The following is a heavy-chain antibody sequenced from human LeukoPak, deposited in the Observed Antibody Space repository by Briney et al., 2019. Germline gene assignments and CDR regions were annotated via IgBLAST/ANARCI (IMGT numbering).Heavy chain of an antibody. CDR1: GYTFTSYD. CDR3: ARSPVGVRKKHDF. J-gene: IGHJ4*02. Sequence: GASVKVSCKASGYTFTSYDINWVRQANGQGLEWMGWMNPTSGHTGYAQNFQGRVTMTRDTSISTAYMELNSLTSEDTAVYYCARSPVGVRKKHDFWGQGTLVIVSS. D-gene: IGHD3-10*01. V-gene: IGHV1-8*01. CDR2: MNPTSGHT.